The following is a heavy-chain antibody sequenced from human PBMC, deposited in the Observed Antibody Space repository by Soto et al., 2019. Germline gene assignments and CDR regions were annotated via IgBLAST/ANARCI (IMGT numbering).Heavy chain of an antibody. J-gene: IGHJ6*02. D-gene: IGHD6-13*01. Sequence: PGESLKISCKGSGYSFTSYWIGWMRQMPGKGLEWMGIIYPGDSDTRYSPSFQGQVTISADKSISTAYLQWSSLKASDTAMYYCARHLLPGIERYGMDVWGQGTTVTVSS. CDR3: ARHLLPGIERYGMDV. CDR2: IYPGDSDT. V-gene: IGHV5-51*01. CDR1: GYSFTSYW.